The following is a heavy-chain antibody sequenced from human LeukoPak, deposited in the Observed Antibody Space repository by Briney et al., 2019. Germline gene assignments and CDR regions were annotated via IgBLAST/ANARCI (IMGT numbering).Heavy chain of an antibody. CDR3: ARDFHPSYYYGSGSYTD. CDR1: GGSISNYY. V-gene: IGHV4-4*07. J-gene: IGHJ4*02. D-gene: IGHD3-10*01. Sequence: PSETLSLTCTVSGGSISNYYWSWIRQPAGKGLEWIGRIYTSGSTNYNPSLKSRVTMSVDTSKNQFSLKLSSVTAADTAVYYCARDFHPSYYYGSGSYTDWGQGTLVTVSS. CDR2: IYTSGST.